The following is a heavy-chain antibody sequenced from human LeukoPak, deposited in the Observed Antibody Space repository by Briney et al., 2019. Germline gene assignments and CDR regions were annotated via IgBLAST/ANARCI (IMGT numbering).Heavy chain of an antibody. CDR2: INPRGGST. D-gene: IGHD6-13*01. CDR1: RYTFTDFY. Sequence: GASVKVSCKASRYTFTDFYMHWVRQAPGQGLEWMGIINPRGGSTSYAQKFQGRVTMTRDMSTSTVYMELSSLRSEDTAVYYCARESSWYEFDYWGQGTLVTVSS. J-gene: IGHJ4*02. V-gene: IGHV1-46*01. CDR3: ARESSWYEFDY.